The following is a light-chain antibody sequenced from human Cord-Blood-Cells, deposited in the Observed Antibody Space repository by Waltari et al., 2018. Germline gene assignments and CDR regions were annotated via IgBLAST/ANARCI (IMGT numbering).Light chain of an antibody. CDR1: KLGYKY. CDR2: QDS. CDR3: QAWDSSTYV. J-gene: IGLJ1*01. Sequence: SYELTQPPSVSVSPGQTASITCSVDKLGYKYACWYQQKPGQSLVLVIYQDSKRPSGIAERFSGSTSGNTATLTISGTQAMDEADYYCQAWDSSTYVFGTGTKGTGL. V-gene: IGLV3-1*01.